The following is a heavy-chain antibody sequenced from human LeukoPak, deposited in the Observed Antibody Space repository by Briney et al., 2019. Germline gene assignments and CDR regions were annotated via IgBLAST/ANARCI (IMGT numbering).Heavy chain of an antibody. CDR2: FYHGGST. J-gene: IGHJ3*02. D-gene: IGHD4-23*01. V-gene: IGHV4-38-2*02. Sequence: SETLSLTCTVSGYSISTGYYWDWIRPPPGKGLEWIGTFYHGGSTYYNPSLKSRVTISVDTSKNQFSLNLTSVTAADTAVYYCARDLGDNSPRSAFDIWGQGTMVTVSS. CDR1: GYSISTGYY. CDR3: ARDLGDNSPRSAFDI.